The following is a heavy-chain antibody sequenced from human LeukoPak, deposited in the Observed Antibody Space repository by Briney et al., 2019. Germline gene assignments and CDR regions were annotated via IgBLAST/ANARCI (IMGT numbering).Heavy chain of an antibody. CDR1: GFTFSSYS. CDR2: ISNSGGST. D-gene: IGHD1-26*01. J-gene: IGHJ4*02. CDR3: AKNDQFSGSWYFDC. V-gene: IGHV3-23*01. Sequence: PGGSLRLSCAASGFTFSSYSMNWVRQAPGKGLEWVSVISNSGGSTYYADSVKGRFTISRDNSKNTLYLQMNSLRAEDTALYYCAKNDQFSGSWYFDCWGQGTLVTVSS.